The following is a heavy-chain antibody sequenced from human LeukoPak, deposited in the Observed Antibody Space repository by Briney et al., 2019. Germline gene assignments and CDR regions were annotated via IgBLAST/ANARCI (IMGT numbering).Heavy chain of an antibody. Sequence: GRSLRLSCAASGFTFSSYGMHWVRQAPGKGLEWVAVIWYDGSNKYYADSVKGRFTISRDNSKNTLYLQMNSLRAEDTAVYYCAREGNYYDSSGYYHDAFDIWGQGTMVTVSS. CDR1: GFTFSSYG. D-gene: IGHD3-22*01. CDR2: IWYDGSNK. CDR3: AREGNYYDSSGYYHDAFDI. J-gene: IGHJ3*02. V-gene: IGHV3-33*01.